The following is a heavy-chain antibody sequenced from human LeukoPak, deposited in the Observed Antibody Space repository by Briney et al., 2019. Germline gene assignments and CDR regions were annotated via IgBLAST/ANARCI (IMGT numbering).Heavy chain of an antibody. CDR1: GFTFSTYA. Sequence: PGGSLRLSCAASGFTFSTYAMSWVRQAPGKGLEWVSAIGGSGDSTNYADSVKGRFTISRDNSKNTLYMQMNSLRVEDTAVYYCARAFTWDYDRRYFNNWGQGTLVTVSS. D-gene: IGHD3-22*01. CDR3: ARAFTWDYDRRYFNN. J-gene: IGHJ4*02. CDR2: IGGSGDST. V-gene: IGHV3-23*01.